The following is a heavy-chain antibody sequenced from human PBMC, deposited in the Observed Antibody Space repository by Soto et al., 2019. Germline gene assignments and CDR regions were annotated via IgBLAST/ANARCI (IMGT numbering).Heavy chain of an antibody. J-gene: IGHJ5*02. V-gene: IGHV4-31*03. CDR2: IYFTGTT. Sequence: QVQLQESGPGLVKPSQTLSLSCTVSGGSISTGGDGDYWTWIRQRPEKGLEWIGYIYFTGTTYYNPSPQSRVTISVDTSKNQFSLKLTSVTAADTAVYYCARSAASLGGGWFDPWGQGTLVTVSS. CDR3: ARSAASLGGGWFDP. CDR1: GGSISTGGDGDY. D-gene: IGHD3-16*01.